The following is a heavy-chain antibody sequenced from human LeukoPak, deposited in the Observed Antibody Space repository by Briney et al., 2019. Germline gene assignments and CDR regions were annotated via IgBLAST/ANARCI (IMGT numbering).Heavy chain of an antibody. CDR1: GFTFSSYS. Sequence: GGSPRLSCAASGFTFSSYSMNWVRQAPGKGLEWVSYISSSSSTIYYADSVKGRFTISRDNAKNSLYLQMNSLRAEDTAVYYCAKDLAFPAARYWAKGTLVTVSS. CDR2: ISSSSSTI. CDR3: AKDLAFPAARY. V-gene: IGHV3-48*04. J-gene: IGHJ4*02. D-gene: IGHD2-2*01.